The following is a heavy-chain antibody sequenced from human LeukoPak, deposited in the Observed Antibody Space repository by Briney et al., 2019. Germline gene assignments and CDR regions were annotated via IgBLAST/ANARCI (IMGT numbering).Heavy chain of an antibody. Sequence: GGSLRLSCAASGFTFSSYAMSWVRQAPGKGLEWVSAISGSCGSTYYADSVKGRFTISRDNSKNTLYLQMNSLRAEDTAVYYCAKTSRWERDYFDYWGQGTLVTVSS. J-gene: IGHJ4*02. CDR1: GFTFSSYA. CDR3: AKTSRWERDYFDY. D-gene: IGHD5-24*01. CDR2: ISGSCGST. V-gene: IGHV3-23*01.